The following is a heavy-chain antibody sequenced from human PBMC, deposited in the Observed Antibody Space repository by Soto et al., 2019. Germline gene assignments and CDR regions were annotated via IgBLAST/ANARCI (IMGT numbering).Heavy chain of an antibody. V-gene: IGHV1-69*13. J-gene: IGHJ6*02. CDR2: IIPIFGTA. Sequence: PAASVKVSCKASGGTFSSYAISWVRQAPGQGLGWMGGIIPIFGTANYAQKFQGRVTITADESTSTAYMELSSLRSEDTAVYYCAGVFDFWSGYYTQWGSDYYYGMDVWGQGTTVTVSS. CDR1: GGTFSSYA. D-gene: IGHD3-3*01. CDR3: AGVFDFWSGYYTQWGSDYYYGMDV.